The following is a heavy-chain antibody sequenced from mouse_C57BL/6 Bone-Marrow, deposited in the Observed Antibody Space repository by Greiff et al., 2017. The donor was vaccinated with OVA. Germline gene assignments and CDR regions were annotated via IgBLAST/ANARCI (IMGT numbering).Heavy chain of an antibody. J-gene: IGHJ2*01. D-gene: IGHD3-2*02. Sequence: QVQLQQSGAELMKPGASVKLSCKATGYTFTGYWIAWVKQRPGHGLEWIGEILPGSGSTTYNEKFKGKATFTAATSSNTAYMKLSSLTTKDSAIYYCARNCIDSSGPDYWGQGTTLTVSS. CDR3: ARNCIDSSGPDY. CDR1: GYTFTGYW. CDR2: ILPGSGST. V-gene: IGHV1-9*01.